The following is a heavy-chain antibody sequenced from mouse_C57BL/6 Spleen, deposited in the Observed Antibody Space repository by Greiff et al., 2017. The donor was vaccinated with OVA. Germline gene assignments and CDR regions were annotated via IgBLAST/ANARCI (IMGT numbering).Heavy chain of an antibody. CDR3: ARDDNYDGYFDV. V-gene: IGHV7-1*01. J-gene: IGHJ1*03. CDR1: GFTFSDFY. Sequence: EVKLMESGGGLVQSGRSLRLSCATSGFTFSDFYMEWVRQAPGKGLEWIAASRNKANDYTTEYSASVKGRFIVSRDTSQSILYLQMNALRAEDTAIYYCARDDNYDGYFDVWGTGTTVTVSS. CDR2: SRNKANDYTT. D-gene: IGHD2-12*01.